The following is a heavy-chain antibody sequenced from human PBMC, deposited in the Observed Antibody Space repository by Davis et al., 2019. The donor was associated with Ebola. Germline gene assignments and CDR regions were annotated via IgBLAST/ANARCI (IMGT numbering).Heavy chain of an antibody. V-gene: IGHV1-69*06. Sequence: SVKVSCKASGGTFSSYAISWVRQAPGQGLEWMGGIIPIFGTANYAQKFQGRVTITADKSTSTAYMELSSLRSEDTAVYYCAREGNPGSIAAAGVGALYYGMDVWGQGTTVTVSS. CDR1: GGTFSSYA. J-gene: IGHJ6*02. CDR2: IIPIFGTA. D-gene: IGHD6-13*01. CDR3: AREGNPGSIAAAGVGALYYGMDV.